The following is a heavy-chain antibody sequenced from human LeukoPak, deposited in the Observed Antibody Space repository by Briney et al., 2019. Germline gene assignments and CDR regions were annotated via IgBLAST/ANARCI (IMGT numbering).Heavy chain of an antibody. J-gene: IGHJ3*02. D-gene: IGHD3-16*01. Sequence: SETLSLTCTVSGGSISSYYWSWVRQPPGKGLEWIGYIYYSGSTNYNPSLKSRVTILVDTSKNQFSLKLSSVTAAGTAVYYCARGYEPEVVDDFDIWGRGTRVTVSS. V-gene: IGHV4-59*01. CDR1: GGSISSYY. CDR2: IYYSGST. CDR3: ARGYEPEVVDDFDI.